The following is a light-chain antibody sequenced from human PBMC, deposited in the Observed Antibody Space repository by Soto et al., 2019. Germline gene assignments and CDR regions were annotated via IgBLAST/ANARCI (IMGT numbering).Light chain of an antibody. Sequence: EIVLTQSPGTLSVSPGERATLSCRASQSVSSNYLAWYQQKPAQAPRLLIYGASNRATGIPDRFSGSGSGTDFTLTITRLEPEDFAVYFCQQYGSSDPYTFGQGTRLEIK. CDR3: QQYGSSDPYT. V-gene: IGKV3-20*01. CDR2: GAS. CDR1: QSVSSNY. J-gene: IGKJ5*01.